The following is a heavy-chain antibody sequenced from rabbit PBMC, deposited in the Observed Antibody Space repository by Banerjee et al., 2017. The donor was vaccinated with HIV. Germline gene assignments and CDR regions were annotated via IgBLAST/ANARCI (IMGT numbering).Heavy chain of an antibody. V-gene: IGHV1S7*01. CDR1: GFDLTTYY. J-gene: IGHJ4*01. CDR3: ARDRNSGWGPLNL. Sequence: QLKETGGGLVQPGGSLTLSCKASGFDLTTYYMNWVRQAPGKGLEWIGSIYGDKGRPYYASWVSGRFTISSDNAQNTVDLQMNSLTAADTATYFCARDRNSGWGPLNLWGQGTLVTVS. D-gene: IGHD4-1*01. CDR2: IYGDKGRP.